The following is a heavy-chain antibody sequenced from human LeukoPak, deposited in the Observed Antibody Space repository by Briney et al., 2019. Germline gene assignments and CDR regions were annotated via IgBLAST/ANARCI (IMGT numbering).Heavy chain of an antibody. Sequence: PGRSLRLSCAASGFTFSSYGMHWVRQAPGKGLEWVAVISYDGSNKYYADPVKGRFTISRDNSKNTLDLQMNSLRAEDTAVYYCAKGGAKGWNAYIDYWGQGTLVTVSS. J-gene: IGHJ4*02. V-gene: IGHV3-30*18. CDR3: AKGGAKGWNAYIDY. D-gene: IGHD1-1*01. CDR2: ISYDGSNK. CDR1: GFTFSSYG.